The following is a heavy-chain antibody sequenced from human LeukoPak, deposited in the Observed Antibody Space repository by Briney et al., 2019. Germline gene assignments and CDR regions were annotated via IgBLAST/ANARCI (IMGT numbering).Heavy chain of an antibody. CDR3: ARRSGGSWDYYYYMDV. Sequence: GASVKASCKASGYTFTSYGISWVRQAPGQGLEWMGWISAYNGSTNYAQKLQGRVTMTTDTSTSTAYMELRSLRSDDTAVYYCARRSGGSWDYYYYMDVWGKGTTVTVSS. D-gene: IGHD2-15*01. V-gene: IGHV1-18*01. CDR1: GYTFTSYG. J-gene: IGHJ6*03. CDR2: ISAYNGST.